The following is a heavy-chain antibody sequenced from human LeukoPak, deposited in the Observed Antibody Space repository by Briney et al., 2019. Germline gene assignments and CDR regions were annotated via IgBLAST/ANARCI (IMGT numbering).Heavy chain of an antibody. Sequence: ASETLSLTCTVSGGPISSSSYYWGWIRQPPGKGLEWIGSIYYSGSTYYNPSLKSRVTISVDTSKNQFSLKLSSVTAADTAVFYCQLAVEMATITVDYWGQGTLVTVSS. J-gene: IGHJ4*02. CDR2: IYYSGST. CDR3: QLAVEMATITVDY. V-gene: IGHV4-39*01. D-gene: IGHD5-24*01. CDR1: GGPISSSSYY.